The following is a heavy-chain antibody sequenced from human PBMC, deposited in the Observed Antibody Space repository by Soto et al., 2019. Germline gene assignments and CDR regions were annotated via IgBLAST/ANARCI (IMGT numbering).Heavy chain of an antibody. J-gene: IGHJ4*02. V-gene: IGHV4-34*01. Sequence: PSETLSLTCTVSGDSISGGYYCSWIRQPPGKGLEWIGEITHSGSTYYNPSLKSRVTISVDTSKNQFSLKLSSVTAADTAVYYCARGRSRKRGYSYSYADYWGQGTLVTVSS. CDR3: ARGRSRKRGYSYSYADY. CDR2: ITHSGST. D-gene: IGHD5-18*01. CDR1: GDSISGGYY.